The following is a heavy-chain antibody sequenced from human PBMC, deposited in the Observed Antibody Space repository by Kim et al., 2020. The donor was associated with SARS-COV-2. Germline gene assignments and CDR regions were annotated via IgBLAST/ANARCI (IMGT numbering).Heavy chain of an antibody. Sequence: SETLSLTCTVSGGSISSGGYYWSWIRQHPGKGLEWIGYIYYSGSTYYNPSLKSRVTISVDTSKNQFSLKLSSVTAADTAVYYCARVFYYEEYYFDYWGQGTLVTVSS. CDR1: GGSISSGGYY. D-gene: IGHD3-22*01. CDR3: ARVFYYEEYYFDY. CDR2: IYYSGST. V-gene: IGHV4-31*03. J-gene: IGHJ4*02.